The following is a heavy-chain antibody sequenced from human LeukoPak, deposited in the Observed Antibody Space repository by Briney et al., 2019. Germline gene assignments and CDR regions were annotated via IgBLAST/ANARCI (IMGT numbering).Heavy chain of an antibody. CDR3: ARGPGSSGGAYVGDY. CDR1: GFTFSTHW. J-gene: IGHJ4*01. V-gene: IGHV3-74*01. CDR2: ADGGGSST. D-gene: IGHD3-22*01. Sequence: HAGGSLRLSCAASGFTFSTHWMHWVRQVPGRGPVWVSRADGGGSSTSYADSVKGRFSTSRDNAKSTLYLQMNGLRAEDTAVYYCARGPGSSGGAYVGDYWGHGTLVTVSS.